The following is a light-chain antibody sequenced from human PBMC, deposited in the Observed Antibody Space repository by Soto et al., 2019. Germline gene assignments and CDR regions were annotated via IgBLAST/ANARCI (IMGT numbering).Light chain of an antibody. CDR3: LQYYNFSWT. V-gene: IGKV1-5*01. Sequence: DIQIVQSPSTLSSSVGDRVTITCRASQSISSWLAWYQQKPGQAPHLLIFAAFNLQSGVPSRFSGGGSGTHFTLTISSLQPDDFATYYCLQYYNFSWTFGQGTKVDIK. J-gene: IGKJ1*01. CDR2: AAF. CDR1: QSISSW.